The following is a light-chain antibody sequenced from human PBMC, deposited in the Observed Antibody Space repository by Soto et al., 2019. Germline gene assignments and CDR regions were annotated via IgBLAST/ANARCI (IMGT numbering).Light chain of an antibody. CDR3: SSYTSSSTLVV. CDR2: EVS. V-gene: IGLV2-14*01. CDR1: SSDVGGYNY. Sequence: QSALTQPASVSGSPGQSITISCTGTSSDVGGYNYVSWYQQHPGKAPKLMIYEVSNRPSGVSNRFSGSKSGNTASLTISGLQADDEADYSCSSYTSSSTLVVFGGGTKVTVL. J-gene: IGLJ2*01.